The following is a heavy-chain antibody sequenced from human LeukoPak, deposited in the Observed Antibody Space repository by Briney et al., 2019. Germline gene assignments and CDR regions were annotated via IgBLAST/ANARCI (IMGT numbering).Heavy chain of an antibody. CDR3: ARDLYSYGHFDY. Sequence: PGGSLRLSCAASGFTFSDYSMNWVRQAPGKGLEWVSSISSSTTYIYYADSVKGRFTISRDNARNSLYLQMNSLRAEDTAVYYCARDLYSYGHFDYWGQGTLVTVSS. CDR1: GFTFSDYS. V-gene: IGHV3-21*01. CDR2: ISSSTTYI. J-gene: IGHJ4*02. D-gene: IGHD5-18*01.